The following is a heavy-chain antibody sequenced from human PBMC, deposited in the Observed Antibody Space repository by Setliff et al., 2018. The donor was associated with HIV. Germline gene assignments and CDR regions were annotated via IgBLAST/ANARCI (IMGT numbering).Heavy chain of an antibody. J-gene: IGHJ4*02. CDR2: IFYSGST. Sequence: ASETLSLTCTVSGGSISSYYWSWIRQPPGKGLEWIGYIFYSGSTNYNPSLKSRVTISVDASKNQFSLRLSSVTAADTAVYFCARDVARFDYDTGGYYVSHLDYWGQGTQVTVSS. CDR1: GGSISSYY. V-gene: IGHV4-59*01. D-gene: IGHD3-22*01. CDR3: ARDVARFDYDTGGYYVSHLDY.